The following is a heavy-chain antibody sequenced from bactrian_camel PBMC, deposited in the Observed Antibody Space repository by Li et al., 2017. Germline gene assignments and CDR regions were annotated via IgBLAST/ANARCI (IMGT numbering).Heavy chain of an antibody. D-gene: IGHD2*01. Sequence: VQLVESGGGSVQAGGSLRLSCAASGYTVSSTRMGWFRQAPGKGLEWVSTINSGGGSTYYADSVKGRFTISRDNAKNTLYLQMNSLEPEDTAMYYCAAGLKWCRQGYPTADFRYLCQGTQVTVS. J-gene: IGHJ6*01. V-gene: IGHV3S40*01. CDR2: INSGGGST. CDR3: AAGLKWCRQGYPTADFRY. CDR1: GYTVSSTR.